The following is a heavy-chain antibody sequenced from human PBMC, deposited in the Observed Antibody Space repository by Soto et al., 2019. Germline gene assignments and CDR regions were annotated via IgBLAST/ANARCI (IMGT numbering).Heavy chain of an antibody. V-gene: IGHV3-48*01. Sequence: GGSLRLSCAASGFTFSSYSMNWVRQAPGKGLEWVSYISSSSSTIYYADSVKGRFTISRDNAKNSLYLQMNSLRAEDTAVYYCAREHFHAPPHYYYYYMDVWGKGTTVTVSS. CDR1: GFTFSSYS. CDR3: AREHFHAPPHYYYYYMDV. D-gene: IGHD2-2*01. CDR2: ISSSSSTI. J-gene: IGHJ6*03.